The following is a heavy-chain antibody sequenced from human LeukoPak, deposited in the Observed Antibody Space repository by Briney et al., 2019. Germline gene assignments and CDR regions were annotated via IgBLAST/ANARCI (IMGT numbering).Heavy chain of an antibody. J-gene: IGHJ5*02. CDR1: GVSIRSSSFY. CDR2: IYYSGST. Sequence: PSETLSLTCTVSGVSIRSSSFYWGWIRQPPGKGLEWIGSIYYSGSTNYNPSLKSRVTISVDTSKNQFSLKLSSVTAADTAVYYCARAHYGSGSYYKALAPWGQGTLVTVSS. V-gene: IGHV4-39*07. CDR3: ARAHYGSGSYYKALAP. D-gene: IGHD3-10*01.